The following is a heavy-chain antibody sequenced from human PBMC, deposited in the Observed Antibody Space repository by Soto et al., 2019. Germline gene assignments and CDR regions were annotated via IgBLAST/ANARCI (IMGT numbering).Heavy chain of an antibody. Sequence: GASVKVSCKASGGTFSSYAISWVRQAPGQGLEWMGGIIPIFGTANYAQKFQGRVTITADESTSTAYMELSSLRSEDTAVYYCARDPFGRAPGVWFDPWGQGTLVTVSS. CDR1: GGTFSSYA. CDR3: ARDPFGRAPGVWFDP. V-gene: IGHV1-69*13. J-gene: IGHJ5*02. D-gene: IGHD3-16*01. CDR2: IIPIFGTA.